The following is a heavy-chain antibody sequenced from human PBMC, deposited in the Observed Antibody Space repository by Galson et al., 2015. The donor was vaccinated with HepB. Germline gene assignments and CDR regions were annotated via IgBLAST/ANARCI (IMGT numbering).Heavy chain of an antibody. D-gene: IGHD6-13*01. CDR1: GFTFSSYAYG. CDR3: ASPFPGIASGGPNFYYYGMDV. CDR2: IWFNGNNK. V-gene: IGHV3-33*01. J-gene: IGHJ6*02. Sequence: SLRLSCAASGFTFSSYAYGMHWVRQAPGKGLEWVAVIWFNGNNKYCGDSVKGRFTISRDNSKNTLYLQMNSLRAEDTAVYYCASPFPGIASGGPNFYYYGMDVWGQGTTVTVSS.